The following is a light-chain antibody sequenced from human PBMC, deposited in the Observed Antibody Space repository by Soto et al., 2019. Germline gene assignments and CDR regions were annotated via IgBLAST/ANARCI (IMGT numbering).Light chain of an antibody. CDR2: DNN. Sequence: QSVLTQPPSLSAAPEQRVTISCSGSSSNIGNNYVSWYQQLPGAAPKLLIYDNNKRPSGIPDRFSGSKSGTSATLAITGLRTGDEADYYCGTWDNSLHTEVFGTGTKATVL. CDR3: GTWDNSLHTEV. J-gene: IGLJ1*01. CDR1: SSNIGNNY. V-gene: IGLV1-51*01.